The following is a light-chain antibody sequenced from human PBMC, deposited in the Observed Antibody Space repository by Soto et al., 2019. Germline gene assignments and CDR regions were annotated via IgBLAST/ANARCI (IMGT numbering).Light chain of an antibody. CDR3: SSYTSSSTQV. V-gene: IGLV2-14*02. J-gene: IGLJ2*01. CDR1: SSDVGSYNL. Sequence: QSALTQPASVSGSPGQSITISCTGTSSDVGSYNLVSWYQQHPGKAPKLMIYEVSNRPSGVSNRFSGSKSGNTASLTISGVQAEDEADYYCSSYTSSSTQVFGGGTKLTVL. CDR2: EVS.